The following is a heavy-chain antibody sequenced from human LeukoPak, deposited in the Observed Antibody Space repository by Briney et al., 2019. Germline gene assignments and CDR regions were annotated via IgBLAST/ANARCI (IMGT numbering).Heavy chain of an antibody. V-gene: IGHV3-48*03. J-gene: IGHJ4*02. CDR1: RFSFSSYE. D-gene: IGHD2-8*01. Sequence: GGSLRLSCAASRFSFSSYEMNWVRQAPGKGLEWVSYISSSGTNIYYADSVKGRFTISRDNAKNSLYLQMNSLRAEDTAVYYCAGSVQLLYSFDYWGQGTLVTVSS. CDR3: AGSVQLLYSFDY. CDR2: ISSSGTNI.